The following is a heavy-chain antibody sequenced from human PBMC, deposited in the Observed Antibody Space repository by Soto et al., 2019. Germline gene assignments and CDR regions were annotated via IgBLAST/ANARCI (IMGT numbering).Heavy chain of an antibody. J-gene: IGHJ3*02. Sequence: SETRSLTGTVSGGSISSYYWSWIRQPPGKGLEWIGYIYYSGSTNYNPPLKSRVTISVDTSKNQFSLKLSSVTAADTAVYYCAGQYGDYVRGAYDIWGQGTMVTVS. CDR1: GGSISSYY. D-gene: IGHD4-17*01. CDR2: IYYSGST. V-gene: IGHV4-59*01. CDR3: AGQYGDYVRGAYDI.